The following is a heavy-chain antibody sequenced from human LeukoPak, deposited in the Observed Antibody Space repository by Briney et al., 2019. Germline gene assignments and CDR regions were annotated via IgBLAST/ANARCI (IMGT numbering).Heavy chain of an antibody. D-gene: IGHD3-22*01. J-gene: IGHJ4*02. CDR1: GFTFISYG. Sequence: GGSLRLSCETSGFTFISYGMHWVRQTPGKGLEWVAVISKDGGNKFYADSVKGRFTISRDNAKNSLYLQMNSLRAEDTALYYCAKTALTYYYDSSGYYFDSWGQGTLVTVSS. CDR3: AKTALTYYYDSSGYYFDS. CDR2: ISKDGGNK. V-gene: IGHV3-30*19.